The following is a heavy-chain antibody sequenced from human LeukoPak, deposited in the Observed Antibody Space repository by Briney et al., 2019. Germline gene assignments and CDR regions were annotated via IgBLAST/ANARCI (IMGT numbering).Heavy chain of an antibody. Sequence: GESLKISCKGSGYSFTSYWIGWVRQMPGKGLEWMGIIYPGDSDTRYSPSFKGQVTISADKSISTAYLQWSSLKDSDTAMYYCARVTYYYDSSGYAIWIFDPWGQGTLVTVSS. J-gene: IGHJ5*02. CDR2: IYPGDSDT. D-gene: IGHD3-22*01. CDR1: GYSFTSYW. CDR3: ARVTYYYDSSGYAIWIFDP. V-gene: IGHV5-51*01.